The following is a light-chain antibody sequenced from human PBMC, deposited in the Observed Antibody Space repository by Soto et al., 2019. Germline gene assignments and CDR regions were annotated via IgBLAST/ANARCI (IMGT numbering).Light chain of an antibody. Sequence: QSVLTQPPSVSGAPGQRVTISCIGSSSNIGAGYDVHWYQQLPGTAPKLLIYGNTNRPSGVPDRFSASKSGTSASLAITGLQAEDEADYYCQSYDSSLSGVFGGGTQLTVL. J-gene: IGLJ2*01. CDR3: QSYDSSLSGV. V-gene: IGLV1-40*01. CDR2: GNT. CDR1: SSNIGAGYD.